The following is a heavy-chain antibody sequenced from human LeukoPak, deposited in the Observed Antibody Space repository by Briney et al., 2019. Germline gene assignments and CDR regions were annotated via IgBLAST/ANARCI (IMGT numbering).Heavy chain of an antibody. CDR3: ARVGYSYGDPGYYYYYMNV. CDR2: IYYSGST. J-gene: IGHJ6*03. CDR1: GGSISSYY. V-gene: IGHV4-59*12. Sequence: PSETLSLTCTVPGGSISSYYWSWIRQPPGKGLEWIGYIYYSGSTNYNPSLKSRVTISVDTSKNQFSLKLSSVTAADTAVYYCARVGYSYGDPGYYYYYMNVWGKGTTVTISS. D-gene: IGHD5-18*01.